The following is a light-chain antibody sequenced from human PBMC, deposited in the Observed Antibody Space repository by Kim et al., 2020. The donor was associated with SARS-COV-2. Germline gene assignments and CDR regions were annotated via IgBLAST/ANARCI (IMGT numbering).Light chain of an antibody. CDR3: QQSYSTPIYT. J-gene: IGKJ2*01. CDR1: QNIDTY. V-gene: IGKV1-39*01. CDR2: AAS. Sequence: DIQMTQSPSSLSGSVGDRVTITCRASQNIDTYLNWYQQIPGKAPKLLIYAASTLQSEVPSRFSGSGSGTDFTLTITSLQPEDFATYYCQQSYSTPIYTFGQGTKLEI.